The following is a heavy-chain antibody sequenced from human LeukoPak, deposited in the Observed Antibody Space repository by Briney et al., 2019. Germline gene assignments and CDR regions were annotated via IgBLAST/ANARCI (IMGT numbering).Heavy chain of an antibody. CDR2: INHSGST. Sequence: SETLSLTCAVYGGSFSGYYWSWIRQPPGKGLEWIGEINHSGSTNYNPSLKSRVTISVDTSKNQFSLKLSSVTAADTAVYYCARRALLLLWLGAMDVWGKGTTVTISS. V-gene: IGHV4-34*01. J-gene: IGHJ6*03. D-gene: IGHD3-10*01. CDR3: ARRALLLLWLGAMDV. CDR1: GGSFSGYY.